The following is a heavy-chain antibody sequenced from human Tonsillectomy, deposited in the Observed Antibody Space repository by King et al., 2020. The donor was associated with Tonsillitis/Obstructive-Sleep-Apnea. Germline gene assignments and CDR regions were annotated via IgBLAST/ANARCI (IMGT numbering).Heavy chain of an antibody. Sequence: VQLVESGGGLVQPGRSLRLSCAASGFTFDDYAMYWGRQAPGKGPEWVSGISWNSGSIGYADSVRGRFTISRDNAKNSLYLQMNSLRTEDTALYHCAKDLIIAESGTPGDAFDIWGQGTMVTVSS. V-gene: IGHV3-9*01. CDR3: AKDLIIAESGTPGDAFDI. CDR2: ISWNSGSI. J-gene: IGHJ3*02. CDR1: GFTFDDYA. D-gene: IGHD6-13*01.